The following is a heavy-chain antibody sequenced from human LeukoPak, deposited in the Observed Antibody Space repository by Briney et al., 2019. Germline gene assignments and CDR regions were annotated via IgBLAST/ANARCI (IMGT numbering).Heavy chain of an antibody. CDR1: GGSFSGYY. CDR3: ASHPPGYSSGWYVGYYYYGMDV. CDR2: INHSGST. D-gene: IGHD6-19*01. Sequence: PSETLSLTCAVYGGSFSGYYWSWIRQPPGKGLEWIGEINHSGSTNYNPSLKSRVTISVDTSKNQFSLKLSSVTAADTAVYYCASHPPGYSSGWYVGYYYYGMDVWGQGTTVTVSS. V-gene: IGHV4-34*01. J-gene: IGHJ6*02.